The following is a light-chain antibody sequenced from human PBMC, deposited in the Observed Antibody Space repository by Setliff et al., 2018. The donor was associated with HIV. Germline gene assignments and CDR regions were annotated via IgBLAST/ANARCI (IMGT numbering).Light chain of an antibody. V-gene: IGLV2-8*01. CDR2: EVS. J-gene: IGLJ1*01. Sequence: QSVLTQPPSASGSPGQSVTISCTGTSSDVGGYNYVSWYQQHPGKAPKLMIYEVSKRPSGVPDRFSGSKSGNTASLTVSGLQPADEADYYCSSYAGSNTEVFGTGTKVTV. CDR3: SSYAGSNTEV. CDR1: SSDVGGYNY.